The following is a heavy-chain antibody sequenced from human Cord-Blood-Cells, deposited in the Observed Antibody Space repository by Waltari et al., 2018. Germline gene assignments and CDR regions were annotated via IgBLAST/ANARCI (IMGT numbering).Heavy chain of an antibody. J-gene: IGHJ4*02. D-gene: IGHD5-18*01. CDR1: GYTLTELS. CDR3: ATDRERYSYGYPYYFDY. CDR2: FDPEDGET. Sequence: QVQLVQSGAEVKKPGASVKVSCKVSGYTLTELSMHWVRQAPGKGLEWMGGFDPEDGETIYAQKFQGRVTKTEDTSTDTAYMELSSLRSEDTAVYYCATDRERYSYGYPYYFDYWGQGTLVTVSS. V-gene: IGHV1-24*01.